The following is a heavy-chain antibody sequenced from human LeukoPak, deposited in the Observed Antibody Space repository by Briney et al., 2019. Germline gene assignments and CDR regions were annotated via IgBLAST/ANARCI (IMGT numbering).Heavy chain of an antibody. J-gene: IGHJ4*02. V-gene: IGHV3-21*01. D-gene: IGHD3-22*01. CDR3: ARCGYYDSSGYYPLYFDY. CDR1: GFTFSSYS. Sequence: PGGSLRLSCAASGFTFSSYSRNWVRQAPGKGLEWVSSISSSSSYIYYADSVKGRFTISRDNAKNSLYLQMNSLRAEDTAVYYCARCGYYDSSGYYPLYFDYWGQGTLVTVSS. CDR2: ISSSSSYI.